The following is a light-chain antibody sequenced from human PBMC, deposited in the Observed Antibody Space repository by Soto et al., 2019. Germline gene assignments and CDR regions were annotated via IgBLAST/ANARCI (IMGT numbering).Light chain of an antibody. CDR3: QQYGSSPGT. J-gene: IGKJ2*02. V-gene: IGKV3-20*01. Sequence: EIVLTQSPGTLSLSPGERATLSCRASQSVSSNFLAWYQQKPGQAPKLLISGGSSRATGIPDRFSGSVSGTDFTLTITKLEPEDFAVYSCQQYGSSPGTFGQGTKLEIK. CDR2: GGS. CDR1: QSVSSNF.